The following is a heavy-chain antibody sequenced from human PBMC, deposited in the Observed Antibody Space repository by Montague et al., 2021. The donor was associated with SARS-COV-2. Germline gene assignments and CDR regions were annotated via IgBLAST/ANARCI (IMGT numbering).Heavy chain of an antibody. CDR1: GGSISSSNYY. CDR3: ARDDIVLQGVTKGMDV. J-gene: IGHJ6*02. Sequence: SETLSLTCNVSGGSISSSNYYWGWIRQPPGKGLEWIGNMYYSGSTYYNPSLKSRVTISIDTSKNQSSLKLSSVTAADTAVYYCARDDIVLQGVTKGMDVWGQGTTVAVSS. D-gene: IGHD3-10*01. V-gene: IGHV4-39*07. CDR2: MYYSGST.